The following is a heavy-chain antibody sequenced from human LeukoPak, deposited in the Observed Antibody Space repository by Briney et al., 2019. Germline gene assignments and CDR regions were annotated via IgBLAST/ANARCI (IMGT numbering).Heavy chain of an antibody. CDR1: GGSIRSYY. Sequence: SETLSLTCTVSGGSIRSYYWSWIRQPPGKGLEWIGYIYFSGSTSYNPSLKSRVTISVDRSKNQYSLKLSSVAAADTAVYYCARSYDTNSDYWGQGTLVTVSS. J-gene: IGHJ4*02. V-gene: IGHV4-59*01. D-gene: IGHD3-3*01. CDR2: IYFSGST. CDR3: ARSYDTNSDY.